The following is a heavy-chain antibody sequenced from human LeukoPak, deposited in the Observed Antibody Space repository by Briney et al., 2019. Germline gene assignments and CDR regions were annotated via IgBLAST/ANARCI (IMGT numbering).Heavy chain of an antibody. V-gene: IGHV4-59*12. Sequence: PSETLSLTCTVSGGSISSYYWSWIRQPPGKGLEWIGYIYYSGSTNYNPSLKSRVTISVDTSKNQFSLKLSSVTAADTAVYYCARGLRGRVIVVVTGSCFDPWGQGTLVTVSS. D-gene: IGHD3-22*01. CDR2: IYYSGST. J-gene: IGHJ5*02. CDR3: ARGLRGRVIVVVTGSCFDP. CDR1: GGSISSYY.